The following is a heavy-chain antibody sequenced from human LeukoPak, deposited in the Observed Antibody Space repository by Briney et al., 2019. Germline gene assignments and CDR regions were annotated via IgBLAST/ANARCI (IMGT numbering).Heavy chain of an antibody. CDR2: IYHSGST. CDR1: DGSISSGGYY. J-gene: IGHJ4*02. V-gene: IGHV4-30-2*01. Sequence: SETLSLTCTVSDGSISSGGYYWSWIRQPPGKGLEWIGYIYHSGSTYYNPSLKSRVTISVDRSKNQFSLKLSSVTAADTAVYYCARAGFGVVIIRDYFDYWGQGTLVTVSS. D-gene: IGHD3-3*01. CDR3: ARAGFGVVIIRDYFDY.